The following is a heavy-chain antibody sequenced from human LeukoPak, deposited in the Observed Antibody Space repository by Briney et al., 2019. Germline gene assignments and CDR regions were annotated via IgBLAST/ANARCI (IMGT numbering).Heavy chain of an antibody. Sequence: GGSLRLSCAASGFTFSSYAMSWVRQAPGKGLEWVSAISGSGGSTYYADSVKGRFTISRDNSKNTLYLQMNSLRAEDTAVYYCAKGPYYYDSSGYYYVIHASFDYWGQGTLVTVSS. CDR3: AKGPYYYDSSGYYYVIHASFDY. CDR1: GFTFSSYA. CDR2: ISGSGGST. V-gene: IGHV3-23*01. D-gene: IGHD3-22*01. J-gene: IGHJ4*02.